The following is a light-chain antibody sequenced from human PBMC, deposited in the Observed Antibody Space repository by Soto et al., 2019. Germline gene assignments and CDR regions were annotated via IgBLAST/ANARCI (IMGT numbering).Light chain of an antibody. V-gene: IGKV3-15*01. Sequence: EIVMTQSPATPSVSPGERATLSCRASQSVSSNLAWYQQKPGQAPRLLIYGASTRATGIPARFSGSGSGTECTLTISSLQYEDVAVYYCQQYNNWTRTFGQGTKVDIK. CDR3: QQYNNWTRT. J-gene: IGKJ1*01. CDR2: GAS. CDR1: QSVSSN.